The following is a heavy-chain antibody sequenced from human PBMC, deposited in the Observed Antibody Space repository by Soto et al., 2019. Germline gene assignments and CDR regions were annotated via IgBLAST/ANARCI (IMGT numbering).Heavy chain of an antibody. V-gene: IGHV1-8*01. Sequence: EASVKVSCKASGYTFTSYDINWVRQAPGQGLEWMGWMSPNSANTGYAQKFQGRVTMTRSTSISTAYMELSSLRSEDTAVYYCARGPPNWGFDSWGQGTLVTSPQ. CDR2: MSPNSANT. CDR3: ARGPPNWGFDS. D-gene: IGHD7-27*01. CDR1: GYTFTSYD. J-gene: IGHJ5*01.